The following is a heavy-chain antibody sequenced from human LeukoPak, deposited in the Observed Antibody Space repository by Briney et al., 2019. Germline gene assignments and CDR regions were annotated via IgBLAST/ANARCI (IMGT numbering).Heavy chain of an antibody. CDR1: GASIDNYF. CDR2: VDYIGNT. V-gene: IGHV4-59*01. J-gene: IGHJ4*02. CDR3: AVERRTSWQTGASDY. D-gene: IGHD3-9*01. Sequence: SETLSLTCSVSGASIDNYFWTWIRQPPGKGLEWIGYVDYIGNTDYNPSLKSRVTISVDMSKSRFSLNLSSVAAADTAVYYCAVERRTSWQTGASDYWGQGILVTVSS.